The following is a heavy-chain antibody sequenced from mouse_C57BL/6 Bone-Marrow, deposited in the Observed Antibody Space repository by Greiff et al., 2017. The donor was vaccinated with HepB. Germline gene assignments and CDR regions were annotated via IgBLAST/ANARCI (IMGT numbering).Heavy chain of an antibody. V-gene: IGHV1-54*01. CDR3: ARSTTVWAMDY. J-gene: IGHJ4*01. Sequence: QVQLQQSGAELVRPGTSVKVSCKASGYAFTNYLIEWVKQRPGQGLEWIGVINPGSGGTNYNEKFKGKATLTADKSSSTAYMQLSSLTSEDSAVYFCARSTTVWAMDYWGQGTSVTVSS. CDR1: GYAFTNYL. D-gene: IGHD1-1*01. CDR2: INPGSGGT.